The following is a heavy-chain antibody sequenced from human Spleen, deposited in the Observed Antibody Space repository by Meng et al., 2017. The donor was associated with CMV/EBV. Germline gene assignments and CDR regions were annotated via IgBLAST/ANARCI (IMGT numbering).Heavy chain of an antibody. J-gene: IGHJ4*02. V-gene: IGHV5-51*01. D-gene: IGHD1-26*01. CDR2: ISPGDSYV. CDR1: GYFFDSFW. Sequence: GESLKISCEGSGYFFDSFWVGWVRQLPEKGLEWMGIISPGDSYVRYSPSFQGQVIVSVDKSISTAYLQWGSLRASDTATYFCVRNSGSSFPVDYWGQGTLVTVSS. CDR3: VRNSGSSFPVDY.